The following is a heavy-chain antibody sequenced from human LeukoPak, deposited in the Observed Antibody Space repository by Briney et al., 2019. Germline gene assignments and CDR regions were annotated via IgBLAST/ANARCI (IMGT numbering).Heavy chain of an antibody. V-gene: IGHV1-24*01. CDR3: ATNRVQLWLDLGAFDI. CDR2: FDPEDGET. Sequence: ASVKVSCKVSGYTLTELSMHWVRQAPGKGLEWMGGFDPEDGETIYAQKFQGRVTMTEDTSTDTAYMELSSLRSEDTAVYYCATNRVQLWLDLGAFDIWGQGTMVTVSS. CDR1: GYTLTELS. J-gene: IGHJ3*02. D-gene: IGHD5-18*01.